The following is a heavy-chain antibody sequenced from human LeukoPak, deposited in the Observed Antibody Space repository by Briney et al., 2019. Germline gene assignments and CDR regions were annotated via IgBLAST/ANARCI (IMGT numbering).Heavy chain of an antibody. CDR3: ARAGSYNWFDH. J-gene: IGHJ5*02. V-gene: IGHV3-7*01. CDR2: IKQDGSEK. CDR1: GFTFSSYW. Sequence: PGGSLRLSCAASGFTFSSYWMTWVRQAPGKGLEWVANIKQDGSEKYYVDSVKGRFTISRDNAKNSLYLQMNSLRAEDTALYYCARAGSYNWFDHWGQGTLVTVSS.